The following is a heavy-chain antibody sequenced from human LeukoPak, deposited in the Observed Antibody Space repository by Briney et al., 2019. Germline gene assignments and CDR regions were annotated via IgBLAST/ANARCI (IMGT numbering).Heavy chain of an antibody. CDR1: GGSFSGYY. Sequence: SAETLSLTCAVYGGSFSGYYWSWIRQPPGKGLEWIGEINHSGSTNYNPSLKSRVTISVDTSKNQCSLKLSSVTAADTAVYYCARGAYSGYDYGFDYWGQGTLVTVSS. J-gene: IGHJ4*02. V-gene: IGHV4-34*01. D-gene: IGHD5-12*01. CDR2: INHSGST. CDR3: ARGAYSGYDYGFDY.